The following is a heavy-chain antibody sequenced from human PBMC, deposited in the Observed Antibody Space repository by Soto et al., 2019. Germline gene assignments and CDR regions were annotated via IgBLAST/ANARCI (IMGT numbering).Heavy chain of an antibody. Sequence: PGGSLRLSCAASGFTFSSYSMNWVRQAPGKGLEWVSSISSSSSYIYYADSVKGRFTISRDNAKNSLYLQMNSLRAEDTAVYHCARGGWYESYYYGMDVWGQGTTVTVSS. CDR2: ISSSSSYI. J-gene: IGHJ6*02. CDR1: GFTFSSYS. V-gene: IGHV3-21*01. D-gene: IGHD6-19*01. CDR3: ARGGWYESYYYGMDV.